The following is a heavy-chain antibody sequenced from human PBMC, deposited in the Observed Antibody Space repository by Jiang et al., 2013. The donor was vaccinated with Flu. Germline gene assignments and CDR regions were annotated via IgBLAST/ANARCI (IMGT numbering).Heavy chain of an antibody. D-gene: IGHD5-18*01. V-gene: IGHV4-39*01. CDR3: ARRGYSYGHDY. CDR2: IYYSGST. Sequence: GPGLVKPSETLSLTCTVSGGSISSSSYYWGWIRQPPGKGLEWIGSIYYSGSTYYNPSLKSRVTISVDTSKNQFSLKLSSVTAADTAVYYCARRGYSYGHDYWGQGTLVTVSS. CDR1: GGSISSSSYY. J-gene: IGHJ4*02.